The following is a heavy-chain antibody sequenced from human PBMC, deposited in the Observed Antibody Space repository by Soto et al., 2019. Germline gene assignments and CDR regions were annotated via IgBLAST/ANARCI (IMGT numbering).Heavy chain of an antibody. Sequence: QTEPRTDASRGGRVCSYRGAWNWIRQSPARGLEWLGRTYYRSKWYNDYAVSVKSRITINPDTSKNQFSLQLNSVTPEDTAVYYCSAAAGTAPYYYGMDVWGQGTTVTVYS. CDR2: TYYRSKWYN. CDR3: SAAAGTAPYYYGMDV. CDR1: GGRVCSYRGA. D-gene: IGHD6-13*01. J-gene: IGHJ6*02. V-gene: IGHV6-1*01.